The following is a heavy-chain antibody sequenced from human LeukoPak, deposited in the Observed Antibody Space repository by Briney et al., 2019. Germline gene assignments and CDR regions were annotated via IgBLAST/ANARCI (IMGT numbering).Heavy chain of an antibody. CDR1: GYTFTSYG. D-gene: IGHD5-18*01. V-gene: IGHV1-18*01. CDR2: ISAYNGNT. Sequence: ASVKVSCKASGYTFTSYGISWVRQAPGQGLEWMGWISAYNGNTNYAQKLQGRVTMTTDTSTSTAYMELSSLRSEDTAVYYCARGGYSYGTPYYYYGMDVWGQGTTVTVSS. J-gene: IGHJ6*02. CDR3: ARGGYSYGTPYYYYGMDV.